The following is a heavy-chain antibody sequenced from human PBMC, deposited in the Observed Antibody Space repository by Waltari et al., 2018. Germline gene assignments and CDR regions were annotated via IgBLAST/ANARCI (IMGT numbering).Heavy chain of an antibody. Sequence: EVQLVESGGGLVKPGGSLRLSCAASGFTFSNAWMSWVRQAPGKGLEWVGRIKSKTDGGTTDYAAPVKGRFTISRDDSKNTVYLQMNSLRPEDTALYYCARFGLALDLWGQGTMVTVSS. CDR3: ARFGLALDL. CDR1: GFTFSNAW. D-gene: IGHD3-16*01. J-gene: IGHJ3*01. CDR2: IKSKTDGGTT. V-gene: IGHV3-15*01.